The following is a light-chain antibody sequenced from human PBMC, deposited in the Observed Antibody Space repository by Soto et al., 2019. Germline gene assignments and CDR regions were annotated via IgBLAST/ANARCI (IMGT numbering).Light chain of an antibody. J-gene: IGLJ1*01. V-gene: IGLV1-40*01. CDR2: GNS. Sequence: QSVLTQPPSVSGAPGQRVTIYCTGSSSNIGAGYDVHWYQQLPGTAPKLLIYGNSNRPSGVPDRFSGSKSGTSASLAITGLQAEDEADYYCQSYDSSLSGYVFGTGNKVTV. CDR1: SSNIGAGYD. CDR3: QSYDSSLSGYV.